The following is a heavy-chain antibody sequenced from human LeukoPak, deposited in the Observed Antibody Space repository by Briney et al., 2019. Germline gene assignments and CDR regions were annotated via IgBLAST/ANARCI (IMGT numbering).Heavy chain of an antibody. J-gene: IGHJ4*02. CDR1: GFTFSSYG. CDR2: ISGCGGST. D-gene: IGHD3-22*01. V-gene: IGHV3-23*01. CDR3: AKGPYYYDSSGYFVDY. Sequence: PGGSLRLSCAASGFTFSSYGMSWVRQAPGKGLEWVSAISGCGGSTYYADSVKGRFTISRDNSKNTLYLQMNSLRAEDTAVYYCAKGPYYYDSSGYFVDYWGQGTLVTVSS.